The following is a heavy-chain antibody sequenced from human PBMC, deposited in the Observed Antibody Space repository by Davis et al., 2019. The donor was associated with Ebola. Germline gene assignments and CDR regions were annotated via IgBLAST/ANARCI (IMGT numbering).Heavy chain of an antibody. CDR3: ASGKGLRRFDY. CDR1: GGTFSNSG. D-gene: IGHD4-17*01. Sequence: SVKVSCQASGGTFSNSGISWVRQAPGQGLEWMGGIIPIIGLTNYAQRFRGRVTITADESTSTAYMALSSLRSEDTAVYYCASGKGLRRFDYWGQGTLVTVSS. CDR2: IIPIIGLT. J-gene: IGHJ4*02. V-gene: IGHV1-69*10.